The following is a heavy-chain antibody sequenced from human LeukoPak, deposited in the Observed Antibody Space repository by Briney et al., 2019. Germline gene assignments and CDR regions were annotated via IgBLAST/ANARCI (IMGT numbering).Heavy chain of an antibody. Sequence: PGGSLRLSCAASGFTFDDYGMHWVRQAPGKGLEWVSGISWNSGSIGYADSVKGRFTISRDNAKKSLYLQVNSLRIEDTALYYCAKDRSSGWYGEVDYWGQGTLVTVSS. D-gene: IGHD6-19*01. J-gene: IGHJ4*02. CDR3: AKDRSSGWYGEVDY. CDR2: ISWNSGSI. CDR1: GFTFDDYG. V-gene: IGHV3-9*01.